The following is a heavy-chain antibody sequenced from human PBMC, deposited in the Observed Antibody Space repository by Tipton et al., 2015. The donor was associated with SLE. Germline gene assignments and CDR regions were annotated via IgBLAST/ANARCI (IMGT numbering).Heavy chain of an antibody. J-gene: IGHJ4*02. Sequence: TLSLTCTVSGGAFMTGTNYWAWIRQPPGKALEWTGSHYYRGNTHYNPSLKSRVTISVDTSKNQFYLTLNSVTAADTAVYYCARHTESGSFSALDYWGPGILVTVSS. CDR2: HYYRGNT. D-gene: IGHD1-26*01. V-gene: IGHV4-39*07. CDR1: GGAFMTGTNY. CDR3: ARHTESGSFSALDY.